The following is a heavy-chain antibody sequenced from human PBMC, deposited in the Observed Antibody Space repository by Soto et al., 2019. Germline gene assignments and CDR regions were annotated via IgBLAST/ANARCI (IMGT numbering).Heavy chain of an antibody. CDR2: INAANGNT. V-gene: IGHV1-3*01. J-gene: IGHJ4*02. D-gene: IGHD6-6*01. Sequence: GASVKVSCKASGYSFTTYAIQWVRQAPGQTLEWMGWINAANGNTKFAQNFQGRLTITRDTFANTAYMELSSLRSEDTAVYYCVRDRLAPRDPPYFDSWGQGTLVTVSS. CDR1: GYSFTTYA. CDR3: VRDRLAPRDPPYFDS.